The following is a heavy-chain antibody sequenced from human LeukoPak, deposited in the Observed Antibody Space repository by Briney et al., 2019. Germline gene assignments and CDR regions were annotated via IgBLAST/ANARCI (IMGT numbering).Heavy chain of an antibody. CDR3: GGSPLRDSSGYYYFDY. CDR2: ISGSGRST. D-gene: IGHD3-22*01. Sequence: GGSLRLACAAAGLTFSSYAMSWVRHAPGKGLEWVSAISGSGRSTYYADSVKGRFTVSRDNYKNTLYLQMNRLRAEDTAVYYCGGSPLRDSSGYYYFDYWGQGTLVTVSS. CDR1: GLTFSSYA. J-gene: IGHJ4*02. V-gene: IGHV3-23*01.